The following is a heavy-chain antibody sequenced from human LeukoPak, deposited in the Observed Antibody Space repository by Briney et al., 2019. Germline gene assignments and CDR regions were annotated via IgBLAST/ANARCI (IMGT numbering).Heavy chain of an antibody. CDR1: GFTFSSYA. V-gene: IGHV3-23*01. Sequence: GGSLRLSCAASGFTFSSYAMSWVRQAPGKGLEWVSAISGSGGSTYYADSVKGRFTISRDNSKNTLYLQMNSLRAEDTAVYYCAKDSYYGSGSYYKFDYWGQGTLVTVSS. CDR3: AKDSYYGSGSYYKFDY. D-gene: IGHD3-10*01. CDR2: ISGSGGST. J-gene: IGHJ4*02.